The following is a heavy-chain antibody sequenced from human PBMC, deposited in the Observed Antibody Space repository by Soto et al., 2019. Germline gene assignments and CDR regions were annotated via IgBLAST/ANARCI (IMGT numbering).Heavy chain of an antibody. CDR1: GGSISSGGYS. CDR3: ARGMTTVPTFDY. Sequence: SETLSLTCAVSGGSISSGGYSWSWIRQPPGKGLEWIGYIYHSGSTYYNSSLKSRVTISVDRSKNQFSLKLSSVTAADTAVYYCARGMTTVPTFDYWGQGTLVTVPQ. V-gene: IGHV4-30-2*01. D-gene: IGHD4-4*01. CDR2: IYHSGST. J-gene: IGHJ4*02.